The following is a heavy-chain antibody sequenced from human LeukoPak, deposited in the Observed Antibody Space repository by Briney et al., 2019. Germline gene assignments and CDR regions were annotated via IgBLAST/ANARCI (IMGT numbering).Heavy chain of an antibody. V-gene: IGHV3-23*01. CDR1: GFTFSSYA. CDR3: ATYYDILTGYYFY. Sequence: GGSLRLSCAASGFTFSSYAMSWVRQAPGKGLEWVSAISGSGGSTYYADSVKGRFTISRDNSKNTLYLQMNGLRAEDTAVYYCATYYDILTGYYFYWGQGTMVTVSS. D-gene: IGHD3-9*01. CDR2: ISGSGGST. J-gene: IGHJ4*02.